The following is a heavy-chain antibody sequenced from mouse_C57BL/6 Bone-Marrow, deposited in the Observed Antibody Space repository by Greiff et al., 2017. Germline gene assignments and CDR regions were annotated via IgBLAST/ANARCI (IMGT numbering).Heavy chain of an antibody. V-gene: IGHV1-55*01. J-gene: IGHJ3*01. Sequence: QVQLQQPGAELVKPGASVKMSCKASGYTFTSHWITWVKQRPGQGLEWIGDIYPGSGSTNYNEKFKSKATLTVDTSSSTAYMQLSSLTSEDSAVXYCARYYYGSSAWFAYWGQGTLVTVSA. CDR3: ARYYYGSSAWFAY. CDR1: GYTFTSHW. CDR2: IYPGSGST. D-gene: IGHD1-1*01.